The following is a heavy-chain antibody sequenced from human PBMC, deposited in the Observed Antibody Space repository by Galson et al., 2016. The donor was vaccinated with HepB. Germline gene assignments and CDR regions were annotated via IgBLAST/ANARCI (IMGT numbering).Heavy chain of an antibody. Sequence: SCKASGDTFSSNTISWVRQAPGQGLEWMGGIIPIFTTAKYAQKFQGRLTITADDSTSTAYMELSSLRSEDTGVYYCARDPGGLYGSGTYGMDVWGQGTTVTVSS. V-gene: IGHV1-69*01. J-gene: IGHJ6*02. CDR2: IIPIFTTA. D-gene: IGHD3-10*01. CDR1: GDTFSSNT. CDR3: ARDPGGLYGSGTYGMDV.